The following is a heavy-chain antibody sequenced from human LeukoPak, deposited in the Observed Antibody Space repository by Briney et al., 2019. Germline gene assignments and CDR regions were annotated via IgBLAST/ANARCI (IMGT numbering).Heavy chain of an antibody. V-gene: IGHV3-7*01. Sequence: PGGSLRLSCVASGFTFSGYWMSWVRQVPGKGLEWVANIKQDGSEKYYVDSVKGRFTISRDNAKNSLYLQMNSLRAEDMAVYYCARDKIVGATVLDYWGQGTLVTVSS. D-gene: IGHD1-26*01. CDR1: GFTFSGYW. CDR3: ARDKIVGATVLDY. CDR2: IKQDGSEK. J-gene: IGHJ4*02.